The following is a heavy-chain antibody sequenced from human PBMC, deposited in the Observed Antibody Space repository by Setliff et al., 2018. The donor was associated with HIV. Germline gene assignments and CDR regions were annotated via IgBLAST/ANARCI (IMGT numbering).Heavy chain of an antibody. J-gene: IGHJ4*02. V-gene: IGHV3-23*01. D-gene: IGHD3-22*01. CDR2: ISGSGGST. CDR3: AKVFHDSSGYYYYFDY. CDR1: GFSFSSYA. Sequence: SCAASGFSFSSYAMSWVRQAPGKGLEWVSAISGSGGSTYYADSVKGRFTISRDNSKNTLYLQMNSLRAEDTAVYYCAKVFHDSSGYYYYFDYWGQGTLVTVSS.